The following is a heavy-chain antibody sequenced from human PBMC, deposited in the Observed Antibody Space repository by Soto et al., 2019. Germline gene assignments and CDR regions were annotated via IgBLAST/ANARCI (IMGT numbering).Heavy chain of an antibody. D-gene: IGHD6-19*01. CDR1: GFTFSSYA. J-gene: IGHJ4*02. CDR3: ARDRIAVAGTCGY. CDR2: ISDNGGST. Sequence: GGSLRLSCAPSGFTFSSYAMNWVRQAPGKGLEWVSGISDNGGSTNYVDSVKGRFTISRDNSTNTLYLQMNSLRAEDTAIFYCARDRIAVAGTCGYWGRGTLVTVSS. V-gene: IGHV3-23*01.